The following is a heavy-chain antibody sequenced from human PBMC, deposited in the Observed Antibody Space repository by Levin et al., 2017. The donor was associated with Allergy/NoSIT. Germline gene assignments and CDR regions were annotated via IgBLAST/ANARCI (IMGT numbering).Heavy chain of an antibody. D-gene: IGHD6-19*01. CDR1: GGSITSNY. CDR3: ARGSRSSGKVVAGRFDY. CDR2: MYYSGST. Sequence: PSQTLSLTCTVSGGSITSNYWSWIRQPPGKGLEWIGYMYYSGSTNYNPSLKSRVTISVDTSKNQFSLKLNSVSAADTAVYYCARGSRSSGKVVAGRFDYWGQGTLVTVSS. J-gene: IGHJ4*02. V-gene: IGHV4-59*01.